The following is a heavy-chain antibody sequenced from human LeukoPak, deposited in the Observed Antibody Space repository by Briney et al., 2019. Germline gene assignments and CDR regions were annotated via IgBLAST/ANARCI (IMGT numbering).Heavy chain of an antibody. CDR2: IYYRGSS. J-gene: IGHJ3*02. Sequence: SETLSLTCTVSGGSISSYYWSWIRQSPGKGLEWTGYIYYRGSSNYNPSLKSRITMSVDTSKNQFSLKPNSVTAADTAVYYCARVQKDYYDSGGYHSAAAFDIWGQGTMVTVSS. V-gene: IGHV4-59*01. CDR3: ARVQKDYYDSGGYHSAAAFDI. CDR1: GGSISSYY. D-gene: IGHD3-22*01.